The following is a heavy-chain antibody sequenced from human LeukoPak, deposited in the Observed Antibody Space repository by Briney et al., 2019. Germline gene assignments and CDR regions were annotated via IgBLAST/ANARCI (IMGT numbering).Heavy chain of an antibody. V-gene: IGHV3-23*01. CDR3: AKDGQYCSGGSCPPAKYYFDY. Sequence: GGSLRLSCAASGFTFSSYAMSWVRQAPGKGLEWVSAISGSGGSTYYADSVKGRFTISRDNSKNTLYLQMNSLRAEDTAVYYCAKDGQYCSGGSCPPAKYYFDYWGQGTLVTVSS. D-gene: IGHD2-15*01. J-gene: IGHJ4*02. CDR1: GFTFSSYA. CDR2: ISGSGGST.